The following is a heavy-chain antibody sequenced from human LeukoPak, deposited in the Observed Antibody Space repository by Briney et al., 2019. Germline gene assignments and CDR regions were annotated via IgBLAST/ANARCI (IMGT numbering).Heavy chain of an antibody. D-gene: IGHD2-15*01. CDR1: GFTFSSYW. CDR2: IKQDGSEK. V-gene: IGHV3-7*01. CDR3: ARGIVVVVAAISRDYYYMDV. J-gene: IGHJ6*03. Sequence: GGSLRLSCVASGFTFSSYWMSWVRQAPGKGLEWVANIKQDGSEKYYVDSVKGRFTISRDNAKNSLYLQMNSLRAEDTAVYYCARGIVVVVAAISRDYYYMDVWGKGTTVTVSS.